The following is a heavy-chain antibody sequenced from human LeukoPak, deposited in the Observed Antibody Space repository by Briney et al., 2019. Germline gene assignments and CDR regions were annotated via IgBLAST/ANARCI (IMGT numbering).Heavy chain of an antibody. CDR1: VGSIDSYY. V-gene: IGHV4-59*01. Sequence: PSETLSLTCTVSVGSIDSYYWSWIRHPPGKGLEGIGYIYYTGSTEYHPSLKSRVTISLDTSKNQFSLKLTSVTAADTAVYYCARVYQSAEYYFDYWGQGNLVSVSS. J-gene: IGHJ4*02. D-gene: IGHD2-2*01. CDR3: ARVYQSAEYYFDY. CDR2: IYYTGST.